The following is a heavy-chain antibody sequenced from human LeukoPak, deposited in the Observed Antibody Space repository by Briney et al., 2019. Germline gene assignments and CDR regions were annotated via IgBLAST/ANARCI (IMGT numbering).Heavy chain of an antibody. J-gene: IGHJ6*02. CDR1: GDSVSSNSAA. CDR2: TYYRSKWYS. CDR3: ARSRSSGVVVPAAIGYYYGMDV. V-gene: IGHV6-1*01. D-gene: IGHD2-2*01. Sequence: SQTLSLTCAISGDSVSSNSAAWNWIRQSPSRGLEWLGRTYYRSKWYSDYAVSVKSRITINPDTSKNRFSLQLNSVTPEDTAVYYCARSRSSGVVVPAAIGYYYGMDVWGQGTTVTVSS.